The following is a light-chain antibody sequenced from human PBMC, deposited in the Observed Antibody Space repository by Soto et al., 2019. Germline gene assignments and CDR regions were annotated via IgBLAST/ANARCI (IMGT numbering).Light chain of an antibody. CDR1: QSVSSF. Sequence: EKVMTQSPATLSMSPGERATLSCRASQSVSSFLAWYQQKPGQAPRLLIYGASTRATGIPARFIGSGSGTEFTLTNSSLQSEDFAVYYCQQYSNWPSWTFGQGTKVEVK. V-gene: IGKV3-15*01. CDR2: GAS. J-gene: IGKJ1*01. CDR3: QQYSNWPSWT.